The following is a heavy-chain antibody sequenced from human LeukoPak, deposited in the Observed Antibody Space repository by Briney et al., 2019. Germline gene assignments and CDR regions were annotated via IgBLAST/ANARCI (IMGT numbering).Heavy chain of an antibody. D-gene: IGHD2-15*01. CDR3: ARDCSGGTCYLGVVHY. CDR1: GGSISSSSYY. V-gene: IGHV4-39*07. J-gene: IGHJ4*02. CDR2: IYYSGST. Sequence: SETLSLTCTVSGGSISSSSYYGGWIRQPPGKGLEWIGSIYYSGSTYYNPSLKSRVTISVDTSKNQFSLKLSSVTAADAAVYYCARDCSGGTCYLGVVHYWGQGILVTVSS.